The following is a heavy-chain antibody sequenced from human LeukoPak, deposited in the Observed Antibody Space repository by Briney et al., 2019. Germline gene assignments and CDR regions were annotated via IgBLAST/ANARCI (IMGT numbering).Heavy chain of an antibody. V-gene: IGHV5-51*01. J-gene: IGHJ4*02. CDR3: ARRAKLLRDFWSGYPLARKLFLGGGPPDY. D-gene: IGHD3-3*01. Sequence: GESLKISCKGSGYSFTSYWIDWVRQMPGKGLEWMGIIYPGDSDTRYSPSFQGQVTISADKSISTAYLQWSSLKASDTAMYYCARRAKLLRDFWSGYPLARKLFLGGGPPDYWGQGTLVTVSS. CDR2: IYPGDSDT. CDR1: GYSFTSYW.